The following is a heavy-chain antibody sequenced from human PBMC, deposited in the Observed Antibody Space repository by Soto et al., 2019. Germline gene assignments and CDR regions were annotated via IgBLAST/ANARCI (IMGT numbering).Heavy chain of an antibody. V-gene: IGHV1-69*02. Sequence: QVQLVQSGAEVKKLGSSVKVSCKASGGTFSSYTISWVRQAPGQGLEWMGRIIPILGIANYAQKFQGRVTITADKSTSTAYMELSSLRSEDTAVYYCARLRDSDGMDVWGQGTTVTVSS. J-gene: IGHJ6*02. CDR3: ARLRDSDGMDV. D-gene: IGHD1-26*01. CDR2: IIPILGIA. CDR1: GGTFSSYT.